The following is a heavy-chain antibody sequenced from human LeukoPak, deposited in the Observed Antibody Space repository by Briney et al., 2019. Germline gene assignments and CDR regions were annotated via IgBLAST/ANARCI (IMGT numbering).Heavy chain of an antibody. V-gene: IGHV1-18*01. J-gene: IGHJ2*01. CDR3: ARRMGGSGNFLYWYFDL. Sequence: AASVKVSCKASGYTFTSYGISWVRQAPGQGLEWMGWISAYNGNTNYAQKLQGRVTMTTDTSTSTAYMELRSLRSDDTAVYYCARRMGGSGNFLYWYFDLWGRGTLVTVSS. CDR1: GYTFTSYG. CDR2: ISAYNGNT. D-gene: IGHD3-10*01.